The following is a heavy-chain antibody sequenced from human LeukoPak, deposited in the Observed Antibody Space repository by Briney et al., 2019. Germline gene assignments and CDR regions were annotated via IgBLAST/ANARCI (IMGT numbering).Heavy chain of an antibody. J-gene: IGHJ4*02. CDR1: GFTFSSYA. Sequence: GGSLRLSCAASGFTFSSYAMSWVRQAPGKGLEWVSAISGSGGSAYYADSVKGRFTISRDNSKNTLYLQMNSLRAEDTAVYYCAKGWEYQPYFDYWGQGTLVTVSS. D-gene: IGHD2-2*01. CDR3: AKGWEYQPYFDY. CDR2: ISGSGGSA. V-gene: IGHV3-23*01.